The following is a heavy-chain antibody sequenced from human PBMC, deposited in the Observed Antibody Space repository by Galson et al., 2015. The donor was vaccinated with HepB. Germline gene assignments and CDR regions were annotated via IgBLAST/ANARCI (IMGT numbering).Heavy chain of an antibody. CDR2: INHSGST. Sequence: SETLSLTCAVYGGSFSGYYWSWIRQPPGKGLEWIGEINHSGSTNYNPSLKSRVTISVDTSKNQFSLKLSSVTAADTAVYYCARARYYYGPYFDYWGQGTLVTVSS. CDR1: GGSFSGYY. D-gene: IGHD3-10*01. V-gene: IGHV4-34*01. J-gene: IGHJ4*02. CDR3: ARARYYYGPYFDY.